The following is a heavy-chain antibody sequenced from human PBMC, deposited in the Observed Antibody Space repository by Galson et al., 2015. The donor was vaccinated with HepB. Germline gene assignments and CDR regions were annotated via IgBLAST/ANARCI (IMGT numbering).Heavy chain of an antibody. CDR2: ISYDGSNK. CDR3: ARARATVVTPGQAGTFDP. CDR1: GFTFSSYA. V-gene: IGHV3-30-3*01. Sequence: SLRLSCAASGFTFSSYAMRWVRQAPGKGLEWVAVISYDGSNKYYADSVKGRFPISRDNSKNTLYLQMNSLRAEDTAVYYCARARATVVTPGQAGTFDPWGQGTLVTVSP. D-gene: IGHD4-23*01. J-gene: IGHJ5*02.